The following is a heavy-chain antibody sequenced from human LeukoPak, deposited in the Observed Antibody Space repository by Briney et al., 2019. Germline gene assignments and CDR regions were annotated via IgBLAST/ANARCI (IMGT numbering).Heavy chain of an antibody. CDR3: ARDGPPSMEWLLSLALDV. CDR2: VRNDGFDT. Sequence: GGSLRLSCVTSGLTFTNHGFHWLRQAAGKGLEWVAFVRNDGFDTYHSNSVKGRFSISRDDSKNTVYLQMNSLRAEDTALYYCARDGPPSMEWLLSLALDVWGQGTTVTVSS. J-gene: IGHJ6*02. V-gene: IGHV3-30*02. CDR1: GLTFTNHG. D-gene: IGHD3-3*01.